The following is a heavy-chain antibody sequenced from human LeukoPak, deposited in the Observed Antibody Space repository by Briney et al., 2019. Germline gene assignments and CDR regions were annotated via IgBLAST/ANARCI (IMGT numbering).Heavy chain of an antibody. CDR2: IDSSSSTI. J-gene: IGHJ4*02. D-gene: IGHD3-16*02. CDR1: GFTFNSYA. Sequence: GGSLRLSCTASGFTFNSYAFNWVRQAPGKGLEWVSYIDSSSSTIYYADSVKGRFTVSRDNAKNSLDLQMNSLRSEDTAVYYCVRDRGISFYFDYWGQGTLVTVSS. CDR3: VRDRGISFYFDY. V-gene: IGHV3-48*01.